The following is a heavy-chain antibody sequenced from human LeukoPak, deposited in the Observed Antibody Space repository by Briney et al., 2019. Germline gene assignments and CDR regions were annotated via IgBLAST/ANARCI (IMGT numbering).Heavy chain of an antibody. J-gene: IGHJ3*02. D-gene: IGHD3-22*01. V-gene: IGHV4-61*02. CDR3: ASDSSRNYYDSSARGAFDI. Sequence: SETLSLTCTVSGGSISSGSYYWSWIRQPAGKGLEWIGRIYTSGSTNYNPSLKSRVTISVDTSKNQFSLKLSSVTAADTAVYYCASDSSRNYYDSSARGAFDIWGQGTMVTVSS. CDR1: GGSISSGSYY. CDR2: IYTSGST.